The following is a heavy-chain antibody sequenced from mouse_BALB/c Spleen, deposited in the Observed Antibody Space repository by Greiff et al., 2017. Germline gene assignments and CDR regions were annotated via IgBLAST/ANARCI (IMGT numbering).Heavy chain of an antibody. CDR2: IYPGNGDT. CDR3: ARAYRYDYAMDY. CDR1: GYTFTSYN. J-gene: IGHJ4*01. V-gene: IGHV1-12*01. Sequence: LQQPGAELVKPGASVKMSCKASGYTFTSYNMHWVKQTPGQGLEWIGAIYPGNGDTSYNQKFKGKATLTADKSSSTAYMQLSSLTSEDSAVYYCARAYRYDYAMDYWGQGTSVTVSS. D-gene: IGHD2-14*01.